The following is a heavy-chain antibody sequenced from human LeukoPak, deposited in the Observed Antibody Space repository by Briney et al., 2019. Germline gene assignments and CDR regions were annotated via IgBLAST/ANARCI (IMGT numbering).Heavy chain of an antibody. CDR2: IYTSGST. CDR3: AKYVWGSYPTFEDY. Sequence: SQTLSLTCTVSGGSISSGSYYWSWIRQPAGKGLEWIGRIYTSGSTNYNPSLKSRVTISVDTSKNQFSLKLSSVTAADTAVYYCAKYVWGSYPTFEDYWGQGTLVTVSS. CDR1: GGSISSGSYY. V-gene: IGHV4-61*02. D-gene: IGHD3-16*02. J-gene: IGHJ4*02.